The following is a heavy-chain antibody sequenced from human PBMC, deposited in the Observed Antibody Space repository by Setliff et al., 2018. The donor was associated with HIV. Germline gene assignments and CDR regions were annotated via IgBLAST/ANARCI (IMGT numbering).Heavy chain of an antibody. Sequence: GGSLRLSCGASGFTFSDYAMHWVRQVPGRGLEWVSGVSVSGDRGDRTSYADSVKGRFTISRDNAKNTLYLQMNSLRAEDTAVYYCARDSCSSTSCYFGYWGQGTLVTVSS. CDR3: ARDSCSSTSCYFGY. D-gene: IGHD2-2*01. CDR2: VSVSGDRGDRT. CDR1: GFTFSDYA. V-gene: IGHV3-74*01. J-gene: IGHJ4*02.